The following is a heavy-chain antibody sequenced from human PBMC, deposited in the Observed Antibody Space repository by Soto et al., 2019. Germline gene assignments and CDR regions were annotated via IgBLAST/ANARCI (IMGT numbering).Heavy chain of an antibody. J-gene: IGHJ6*02. CDR1: GFTFSSYA. CDR3: AAMSREYYYYGMAV. CDR2: ISGSGGST. D-gene: IGHD1-26*01. Sequence: SGGSLRLSCAASGFTFSSYAMSWVRQAPGKGLEWVSAISGSGGSTYYADSVKGRFTISRDNSKNTLYLQMNSLRAEDTAVYYCAAMSREYYYYGMAVWGQGTTVTVSS. V-gene: IGHV3-23*01.